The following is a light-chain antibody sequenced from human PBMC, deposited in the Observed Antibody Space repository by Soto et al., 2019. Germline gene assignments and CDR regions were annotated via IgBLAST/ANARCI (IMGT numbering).Light chain of an antibody. CDR1: ESVSRN. J-gene: IGKJ5*01. CDR2: DAS. V-gene: IGKV3-15*01. Sequence: EVVMTQSPATLSVSPGERATLSCRASESVSRNLAWYQQKPGQAPRLLIYDASTRATGIPDRFSGGGSGTEFTLTISSLQSEDFVVYYCQQYNSWPPIPFGQGTRLEIK. CDR3: QQYNSWPPIP.